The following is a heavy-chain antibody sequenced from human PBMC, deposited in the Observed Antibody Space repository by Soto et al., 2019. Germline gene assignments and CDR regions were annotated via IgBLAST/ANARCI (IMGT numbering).Heavy chain of an antibody. V-gene: IGHV4-31*03. D-gene: IGHD3-16*01. CDR2: IYYSGST. Sequence: SETLSLTCTVSGGSISSGGYYWSWIRQHPGKGLEWIGYIYYSGSTYYNPSLKSRVTISVDTSKNQFSLKLSSVTAADTAVYYCARAKYSLGIYGMDVWGQGTTVTVSS. J-gene: IGHJ6*02. CDR3: ARAKYSLGIYGMDV. CDR1: GGSISSGGYY.